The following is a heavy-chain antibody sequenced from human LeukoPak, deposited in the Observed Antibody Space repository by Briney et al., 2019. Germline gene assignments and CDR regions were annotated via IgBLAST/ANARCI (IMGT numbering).Heavy chain of an antibody. V-gene: IGHV1-24*01. CDR2: FDPEDGET. CDR3: ATLNLWFAFDI. D-gene: IGHD3-10*01. CDR1: GYTLTELS. Sequence: GASVKVSCKVSGYTLTELSMHWVRQAPGKGLEWMGGFDPEDGETIYARRFQGRVTMTEDTSTDTAYMELSSLRSEDTAVYYCATLNLWFAFDIWGQGTMVTVSS. J-gene: IGHJ3*02.